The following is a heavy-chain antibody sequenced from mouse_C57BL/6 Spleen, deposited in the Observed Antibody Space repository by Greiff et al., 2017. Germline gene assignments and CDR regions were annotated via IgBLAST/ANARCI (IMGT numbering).Heavy chain of an antibody. Sequence: EVQLKESGPELVKPGASVKISCKASGYSFTDYNMNWVKQSNGKSLEWIGVINPNYGTTSYNQKFKGKATLTVDQSSSTAYMQLNSLTSEDSAVYYCARWGGNYRYYAMDYWGQGTSVTVSS. V-gene: IGHV1-39*01. D-gene: IGHD2-1*01. J-gene: IGHJ4*01. CDR2: INPNYGTT. CDR1: GYSFTDYN. CDR3: ARWGGNYRYYAMDY.